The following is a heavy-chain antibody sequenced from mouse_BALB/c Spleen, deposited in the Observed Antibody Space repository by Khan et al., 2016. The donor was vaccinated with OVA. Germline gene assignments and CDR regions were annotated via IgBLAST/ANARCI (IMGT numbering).Heavy chain of an antibody. V-gene: IGHV3-2*02. CDR3: ARDGSQYNYAMDY. D-gene: IGHD2-3*01. CDR1: GYSITSDYA. CDR2: ISYSGST. J-gene: IGHJ4*01. Sequence: EVQLQESGPGLVKPSQSLSLTCTVTGYSITSDYAWNWIRQFPGNKLEWMGYISYSGSTSYNPSLKSRISIPRDTSKNQFFLQLNSVTTEDTATYYCARDGSQYNYAMDYWGQGTAVTVSS.